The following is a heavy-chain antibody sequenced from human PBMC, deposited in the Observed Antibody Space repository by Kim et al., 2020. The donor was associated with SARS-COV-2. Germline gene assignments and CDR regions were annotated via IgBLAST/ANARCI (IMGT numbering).Heavy chain of an antibody. CDR1: GGSISSSSYY. J-gene: IGHJ5*02. CDR2: IYYSGST. V-gene: IGHV4-39*01. Sequence: SETLSLTCTVSGGSISSSSYYWGWIRQPPGKGLEWIGSIYYSGSTYYNPSLKSRVTISVDTSKNQFSLKLSSVTAADTAVYYCARREVLLGWFDPWGQGTLVTVSS. CDR3: ARREVLLGWFDP. D-gene: IGHD3-16*01.